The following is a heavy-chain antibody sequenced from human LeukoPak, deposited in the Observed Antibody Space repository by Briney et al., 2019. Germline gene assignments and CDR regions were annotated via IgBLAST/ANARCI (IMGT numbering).Heavy chain of an antibody. D-gene: IGHD3-9*01. CDR3: ASLYYDILTAPYAFDI. CDR1: GFTFSSYW. J-gene: IGHJ3*02. CDR2: IKQDGSEK. Sequence: GGSLRLSCAASGFTFSSYWMSWVRQAPGKGLEWVANIKQDGSEKYYVDSVKGRFTISRDNAKNSLYLQMNSLRAEDTAVYYCASLYYDILTAPYAFDIWGQGTMVTVSS. V-gene: IGHV3-7*01.